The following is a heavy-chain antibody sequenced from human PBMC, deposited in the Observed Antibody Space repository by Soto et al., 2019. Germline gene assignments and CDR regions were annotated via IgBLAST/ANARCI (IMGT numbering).Heavy chain of an antibody. V-gene: IGHV4-31*03. D-gene: IGHD3-16*01. Sequence: QVQLQESGPGLVKPSQTLSLTCTVSGGSISSGGYCWSWIRQHPGEGLEWIGFMYNSGSTSYNPSLKIRATISLVTSTNQCSLTLRSVTAADTALSYCARGGDATDVDSWGQGTLVTVSS. J-gene: IGHJ4*02. CDR2: MYNSGST. CDR3: ARGGDATDVDS. CDR1: GGSISSGGYC.